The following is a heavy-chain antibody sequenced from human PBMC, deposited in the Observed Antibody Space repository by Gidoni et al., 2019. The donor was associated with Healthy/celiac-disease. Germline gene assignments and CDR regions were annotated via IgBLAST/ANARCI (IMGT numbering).Heavy chain of an antibody. CDR1: GFTVSSNY. CDR2: IYSGGST. Sequence: EVQLVESGGGLVQPGGSLRLSCAASGFTVSSNYMSWVRQAPGKGLEWVSVIYSGGSTYYADSVKGRFTISRDNSKNTLYRQMNSLRAEDTAVYYCARGGTYYYGSGSYYKKAGYYGMDVWGQGTTVTVSS. V-gene: IGHV3-66*02. J-gene: IGHJ6*02. D-gene: IGHD3-10*01. CDR3: ARGGTYYYGSGSYYKKAGYYGMDV.